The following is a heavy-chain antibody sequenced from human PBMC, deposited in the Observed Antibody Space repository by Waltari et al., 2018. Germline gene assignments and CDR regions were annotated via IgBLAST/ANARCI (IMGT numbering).Heavy chain of an antibody. CDR3: ARHQVVVAGYFDY. D-gene: IGHD2-15*01. V-gene: IGHV4-39*01. CDR2: IYYSGST. CDR1: GGSISSSSYY. Sequence: QLQLQESGPGLVKPSETLSLTCTVSGGSISSSSYYWGWIRQPPGKGLEWIVSIYYSGSTYYNPSLKSRVTISVDTSKNQFSLKLSSVTAADTAVYYCARHQVVVAGYFDYWGQGTLVTVSS. J-gene: IGHJ4*02.